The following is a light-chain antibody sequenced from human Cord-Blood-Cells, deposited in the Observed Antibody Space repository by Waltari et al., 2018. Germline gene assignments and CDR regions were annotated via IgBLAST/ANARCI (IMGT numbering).Light chain of an antibody. J-gene: IGLJ3*02. CDR3: SAWYDSLNGLV. CDR1: SSNIGSNT. V-gene: IGLV1-44*01. CDR2: SNN. Sequence: QSVLTQPPSASGTPGQRVTISCTGSSSNIGSNTLNWYQQRPETTPKPLIHSNNQRPSGLPDRFSGSKSGTSASMATRGLQSEEDADYDCSAWYDSLNGLVFGGGTKLTVL.